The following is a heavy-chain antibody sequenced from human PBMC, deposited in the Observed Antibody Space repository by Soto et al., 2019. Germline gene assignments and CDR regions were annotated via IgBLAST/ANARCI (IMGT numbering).Heavy chain of an antibody. CDR2: ISGSGGST. V-gene: IGHV3-23*01. J-gene: IGHJ4*02. Sequence: PGGSLRLSCASSVFTFSSYAMSCVRHSPGKWLEWVSAISGSGGSTYYADSVKGRFTISRDNSKNTLYLQMNSLRAEDTAVYYCAKDSLRWWTKVTPFDYWGEGTLVTVSS. CDR1: VFTFSSYA. CDR3: AKDSLRWWTKVTPFDY. D-gene: IGHD4-17*01.